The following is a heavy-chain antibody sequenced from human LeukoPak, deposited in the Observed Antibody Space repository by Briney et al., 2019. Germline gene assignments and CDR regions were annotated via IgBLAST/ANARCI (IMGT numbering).Heavy chain of an antibody. Sequence: GRSLRLSCAASGFTFSSYAMHWVRQAPGKGLEWVAVISYDGSNKYYADSVKGRFTISRDNSKSTLYLQMNSLRAEDTAVYYCAIPPTVTPGHWGQGTLVTVSS. J-gene: IGHJ4*02. CDR3: AIPPTVTPGH. CDR1: GFTFSSYA. V-gene: IGHV3-30*04. CDR2: ISYDGSNK. D-gene: IGHD4-17*01.